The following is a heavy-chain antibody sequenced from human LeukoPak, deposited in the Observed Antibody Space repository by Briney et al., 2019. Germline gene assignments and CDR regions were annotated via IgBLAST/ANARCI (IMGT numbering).Heavy chain of an antibody. CDR3: ARDWNWYYFDY. D-gene: IGHD1-7*01. CDR1: GVSISSYY. CDR2: IYSSGST. V-gene: IGHV4-4*07. J-gene: IGHJ4*02. Sequence: SETLSLTCTVSGVSISSYYWSWIRQPAGKGLEWIGRIYSSGSTNYNPSLKSRVNMSVDTSKNQFSLKLSSVTAADTAVYYCARDWNWYYFDYWGQGTLVTVSS.